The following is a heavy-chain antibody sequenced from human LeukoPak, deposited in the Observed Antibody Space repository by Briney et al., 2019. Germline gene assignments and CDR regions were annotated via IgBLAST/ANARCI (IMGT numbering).Heavy chain of an antibody. J-gene: IGHJ2*01. D-gene: IGHD3-3*01. CDR2: FDPEDGET. V-gene: IGHV1-24*01. CDR3: ATAPGNYDFWSGYNRYWYFDL. CDR1: GYTLTELS. Sequence: ASVRVSCKVSGYTLTELSMHWVRQAPGKGLEWMGGFDPEDGETIYAQKFQGRVTMPEDTSTDTAYMELCSLRSEDTAVYYCATAPGNYDFWSGYNRYWYFDLWGRGTLVTVSS.